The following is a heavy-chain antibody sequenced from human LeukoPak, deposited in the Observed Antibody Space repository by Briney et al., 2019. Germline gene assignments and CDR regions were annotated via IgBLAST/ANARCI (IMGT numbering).Heavy chain of an antibody. CDR1: GYSFTSYW. Sequence: GESLKISCKGSGYSFTSYWIGWVRQMPGKGLEWMGIIYPGDSDTRYSPSFQGQVTIPADKSISTAYLQWSSLKASDTAMYYCARGSTSLANWFDPWGQGTLVTVSS. V-gene: IGHV5-51*01. J-gene: IGHJ5*02. CDR3: ARGSTSLANWFDP. CDR2: IYPGDSDT. D-gene: IGHD2-2*01.